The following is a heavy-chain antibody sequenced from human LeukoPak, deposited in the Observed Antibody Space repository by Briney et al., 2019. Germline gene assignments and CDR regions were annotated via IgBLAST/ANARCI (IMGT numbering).Heavy chain of an antibody. Sequence: PGGSLRLSCAASGFTFSSYSMNWVRQAPGKGLEWVSSISSSSSYIYYADSVKGRFTISRDNAKNSLYLQMNSLRAEDTAVYYCARVRSDSRGWYEFDYWGQGTLVTVSS. CDR1: GFTFSSYS. D-gene: IGHD6-19*01. J-gene: IGHJ4*02. CDR3: ARVRSDSRGWYEFDY. CDR2: ISSSSSYI. V-gene: IGHV3-21*04.